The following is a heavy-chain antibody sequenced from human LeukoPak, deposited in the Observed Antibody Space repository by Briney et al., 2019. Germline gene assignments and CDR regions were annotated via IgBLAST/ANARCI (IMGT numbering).Heavy chain of an antibody. Sequence: SETLSLTCAVYGGSFSGYYWNWIRQPPGRGLEWIGEINHSGTTNYNPSLKSRVTISIDTSKNQFSLKLSSVTSADTAVYYCATRPTPPYYYYYMDVWAKGTTVTVSS. J-gene: IGHJ6*03. V-gene: IGHV4-34*01. D-gene: IGHD4-23*01. CDR1: GGSFSGYY. CDR3: ATRPTPPYYYYYMDV. CDR2: INHSGTT.